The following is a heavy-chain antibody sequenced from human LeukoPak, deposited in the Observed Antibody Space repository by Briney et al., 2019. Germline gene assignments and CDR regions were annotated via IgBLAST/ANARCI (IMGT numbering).Heavy chain of an antibody. CDR1: GGSFSGYY. CDR3: ARDQGGYSYGYDY. D-gene: IGHD5-18*01. CDR2: INHSGST. V-gene: IGHV4-34*01. J-gene: IGHJ4*02. Sequence: PSETLSLTCAVYGGSFSGYYWSWIRQPPGKGLEWIGEINHSGSTNYNPSLKSRVTISVDTSKNQFSLKLSSVTAADTAVYYCARDQGGYSYGYDYWGQGTLVTVSS.